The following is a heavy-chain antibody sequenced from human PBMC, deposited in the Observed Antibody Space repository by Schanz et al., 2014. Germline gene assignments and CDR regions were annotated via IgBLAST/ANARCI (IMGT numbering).Heavy chain of an antibody. D-gene: IGHD6-19*01. J-gene: IGHJ3*02. CDR1: GYIFGSHG. CDR3: ARVHIATYHYSSPGAFDI. Sequence: QVQLVQSGAEVRKPGASVKVSCKASGYIFGSHGMTWVRQAPGQGPELMGWINAHTGNTQYAQKCQGRVNMTRDTVTTTVHLELTRLRTDDTAIYYCARVHIATYHYSSPGAFDIWGQGTRVTVSS. V-gene: IGHV1-18*01. CDR2: INAHTGNT.